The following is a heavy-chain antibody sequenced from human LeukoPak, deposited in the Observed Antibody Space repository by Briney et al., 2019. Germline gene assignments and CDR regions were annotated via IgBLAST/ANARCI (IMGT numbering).Heavy chain of an antibody. J-gene: IGHJ6*03. V-gene: IGHV4-39*07. Sequence: SETLSLTCTVSGGSISSSSYYWGWVRQPPGKGLEWIGSIYYSGSTYYNPSLKSRVTISVDTSKNQFSLKLSSVTAADTAVYYCSIGGGYCSSTSCYTGKDYYYYMDVWGKGTTVTVSS. D-gene: IGHD2-2*02. CDR3: SIGGGYCSSTSCYTGKDYYYYMDV. CDR1: GGSISSSSYY. CDR2: IYYSGST.